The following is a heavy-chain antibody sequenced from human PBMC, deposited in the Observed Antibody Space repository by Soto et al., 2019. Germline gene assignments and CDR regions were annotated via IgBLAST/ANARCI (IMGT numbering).Heavy chain of an antibody. CDR3: AVDTAMGENYFDY. J-gene: IGHJ4*02. D-gene: IGHD5-18*01. CDR1: GFTFSSYA. Sequence: GGSLRLSCAASGFTFSSYAMHWVRQAPGKGLEWVAVISYDGSNKYYADSVKGRFTISRDNSKNTLYLQMNSLRAEDTAVYYCAVDTAMGENYFDYWGQGTLVTVSS. V-gene: IGHV3-30-3*01. CDR2: ISYDGSNK.